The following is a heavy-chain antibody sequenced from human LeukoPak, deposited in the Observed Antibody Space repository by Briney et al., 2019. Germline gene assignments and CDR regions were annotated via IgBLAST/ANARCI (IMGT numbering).Heavy chain of an antibody. Sequence: ASVKVSCKASGDTFSIYAISWVRQAPGQGLEWMGGIIPIFGTANYAQKFQGRVTITADESTSTAYMELSSLRSEDTAVYYCARGREMATIDYWGQGTLVTVSS. CDR1: GDTFSIYA. D-gene: IGHD5-24*01. CDR3: ARGREMATIDY. J-gene: IGHJ4*02. V-gene: IGHV1-69*13. CDR2: IIPIFGTA.